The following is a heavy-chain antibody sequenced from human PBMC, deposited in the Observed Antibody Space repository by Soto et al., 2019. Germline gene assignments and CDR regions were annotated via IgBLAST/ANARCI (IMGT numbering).Heavy chain of an antibody. J-gene: IGHJ4*02. CDR1: GGTFSSYA. D-gene: IGHD5-18*01. CDR2: IIPIFGTA. V-gene: IGHV1-69*13. Sequence: ASVKVSCKASGGTFSSYAISWVRQAPGQGLEWMGGIIPIFGTANYAQKSQGRVTITADESTSTAYMELSSLRSEDTAVYYCASDTAMVPFDYWGQGTLVTVSS. CDR3: ASDTAMVPFDY.